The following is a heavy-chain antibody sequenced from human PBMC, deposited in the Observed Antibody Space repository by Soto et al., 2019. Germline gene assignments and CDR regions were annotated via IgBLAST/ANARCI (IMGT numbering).Heavy chain of an antibody. J-gene: IGHJ4*02. CDR1: GFTFTSSA. D-gene: IGHD3-22*01. CDR2: IVVGSGNT. CDR3: AARYYYDSTQDLYFDY. V-gene: IGHV1-58*02. Sequence: SVKVSCKASGFTFTSSAMQWVRQARGQRLEWIGWIVVGSGNTNYAQKFQERVTITRDMSTSTAYMELSSLRSEDTAVYYCAARYYYDSTQDLYFDYWGQGTLVTVSS.